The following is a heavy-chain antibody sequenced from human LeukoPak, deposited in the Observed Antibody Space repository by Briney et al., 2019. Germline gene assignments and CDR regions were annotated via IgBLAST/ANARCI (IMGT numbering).Heavy chain of an antibody. CDR1: GGTFSSYA. Sequence: AASVKLSCMASGGTFSSYAISWVRQAPGQGLEWMGWISAYNGNTNYAQKLQGRVTMTTDTSTSTAYMELRSLRSDDTAVYYCAREDSAAGTGDYWGQGTLVTVSS. D-gene: IGHD6-13*01. CDR2: ISAYNGNT. V-gene: IGHV1-18*01. J-gene: IGHJ4*02. CDR3: AREDSAAGTGDY.